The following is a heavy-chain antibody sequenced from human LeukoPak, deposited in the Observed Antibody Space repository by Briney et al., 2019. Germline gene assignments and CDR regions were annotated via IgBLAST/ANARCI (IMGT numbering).Heavy chain of an antibody. V-gene: IGHV1-18*01. CDR2: ISAYNGNT. CDR3: ATGYYDSSGYLLFDY. J-gene: IGHJ4*02. CDR1: GYTFTSYG. D-gene: IGHD3-22*01. Sequence: GASVKVSCKASGYTFTSYGISWVRQAPGQGLEWMGWISAYNGNTNYAQKLQGRVTMTTDTSTSTAYMELRSLRSDDTAVYYCATGYYDSSGYLLFDYWDQGTLVTVSS.